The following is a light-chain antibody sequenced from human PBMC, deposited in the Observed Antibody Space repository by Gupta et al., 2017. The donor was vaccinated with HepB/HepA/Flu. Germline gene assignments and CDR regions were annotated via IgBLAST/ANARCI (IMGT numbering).Light chain of an antibody. Sequence: QSVLTQPPSVSAAPGQKVTISCSGSSSNIEINSVAWYQQLPGTAPKLVIDENNERPSGIPDRFSGSKSGTSATLGITGLQTGDEADYYCATWDNILSVGVFGTGTKVTVL. J-gene: IGLJ1*01. V-gene: IGLV1-51*02. CDR2: ENN. CDR1: SSNIEINS. CDR3: ATWDNILSVGV.